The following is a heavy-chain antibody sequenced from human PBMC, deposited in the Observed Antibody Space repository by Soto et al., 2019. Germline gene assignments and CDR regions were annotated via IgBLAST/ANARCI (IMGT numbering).Heavy chain of an antibody. V-gene: IGHV1-2*04. CDR2: INPNNAGT. J-gene: IGHJ3*02. CDR3: ARSLLISGAFDI. D-gene: IGHD1-26*01. Sequence: ASVKVSCKASGYTFTGYYIHWVRQAPGQGLEWMGWINPNNAGTYYAQRFQGWVTMTRNTSVNTAYMQLNRLRSDVTAVYYCARSLLISGAFDIWGQGTMVTVSS. CDR1: GYTFTGYY.